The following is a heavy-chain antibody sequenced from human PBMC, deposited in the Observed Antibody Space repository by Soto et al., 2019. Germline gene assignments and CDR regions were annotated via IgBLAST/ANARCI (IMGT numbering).Heavy chain of an antibody. J-gene: IGHJ5*02. V-gene: IGHV1-18*01. CDR3: ARGVGSGSYYNQYNWFDP. Sequence: QVQLVQSGAEVKKPGASVKVACKACGYTFTNCGISWVRRARGLGLEWTGWISAYNGKTKYAQKLQGRVTMTTDTSTSTAYMELRSLRSDDTAVYYCARGVGSGSYYNQYNWFDPWGQGTLVTVSS. CDR1: GYTFTNCG. CDR2: ISAYNGKT. D-gene: IGHD3-10*01.